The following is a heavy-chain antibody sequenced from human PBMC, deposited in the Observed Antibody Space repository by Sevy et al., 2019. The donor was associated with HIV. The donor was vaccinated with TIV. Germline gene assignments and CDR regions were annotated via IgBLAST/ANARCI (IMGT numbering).Heavy chain of an antibody. V-gene: IGHV3-23*01. D-gene: IGHD2-21*02. Sequence: GGSLRLSCAASGFTFSSYAMSWVRQAPGKGLEWVSAISGSGGSTYYEDSVKGRFTISRDNSKNTLYLQMNSLRAEDTAVYYCAKDPVVVTANDYYYYGMDVWGQGTTVTVSS. CDR1: GFTFSSYA. CDR2: ISGSGGST. J-gene: IGHJ6*02. CDR3: AKDPVVVTANDYYYYGMDV.